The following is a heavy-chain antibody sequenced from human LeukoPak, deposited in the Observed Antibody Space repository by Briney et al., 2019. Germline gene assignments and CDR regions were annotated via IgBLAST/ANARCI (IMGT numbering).Heavy chain of an antibody. V-gene: IGHV1-2*02. J-gene: IGHJ3*02. Sequence: ASVKVSGKASGYSFTGNYMHWVRQAPGQGLEWMGWINPNSGGADYAQKFQGRVTMTRDTSITTAYMELSSLRSDDTAVYYCARETYYDRGNAFHIWGQGTMVTVSS. CDR2: INPNSGGA. D-gene: IGHD3-22*01. CDR3: ARETYYDRGNAFHI. CDR1: GYSFTGNY.